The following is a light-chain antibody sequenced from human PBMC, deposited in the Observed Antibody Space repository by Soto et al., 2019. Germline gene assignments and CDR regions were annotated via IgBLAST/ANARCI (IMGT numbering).Light chain of an antibody. Sequence: QSVLTQPASVSRSPGQSITISCTGTSSDVGSYNLVSWYQQHPGKAPKLMIYEGSKRPSGVSNRFSGSKSGNTASLTISGIQAEDEADYYCCSYAGSSTYVFGTGTKLTVL. CDR1: SSDVGSYNL. J-gene: IGLJ1*01. CDR3: CSYAGSSTYV. V-gene: IGLV2-23*01. CDR2: EGS.